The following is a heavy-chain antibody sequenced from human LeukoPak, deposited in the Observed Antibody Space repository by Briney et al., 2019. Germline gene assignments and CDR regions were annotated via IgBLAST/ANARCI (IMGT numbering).Heavy chain of an antibody. V-gene: IGHV3-21*01. Sequence: PGGSLRLSCAASGVTFSGYSMNWVRQAPEKGLEWVSAITATSLHIYYADSVKGRFTISRDNSKNTLYLQMNSLRAEDTAVYYCAKDQKSYDILTGLDYWGQGTLVTVSS. J-gene: IGHJ4*02. CDR3: AKDQKSYDILTGLDY. CDR2: ITATSLHI. CDR1: GVTFSGYS. D-gene: IGHD3-9*01.